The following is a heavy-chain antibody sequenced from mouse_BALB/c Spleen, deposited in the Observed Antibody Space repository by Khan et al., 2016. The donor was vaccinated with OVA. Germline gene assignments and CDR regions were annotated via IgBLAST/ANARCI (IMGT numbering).Heavy chain of an antibody. Sequence: EVQLQESGPSLVKPSQTLSLTCSVTGDSITSGYWCWVRKPPGNKLEYMGYILYSGSTDYNPALKSRISITRHTTQNQYYLQLNSVTTEDTATYYCASSTCRYHFAYWGQGTLITVSS. J-gene: IGHJ2*01. CDR3: ASSTCRYHFAY. CDR1: GDSITSGY. D-gene: IGHD1-1*01. CDR2: ILYSGST. V-gene: IGHV3-8*02.